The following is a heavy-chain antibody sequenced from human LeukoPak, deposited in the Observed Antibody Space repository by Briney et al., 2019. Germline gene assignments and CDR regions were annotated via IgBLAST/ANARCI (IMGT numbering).Heavy chain of an antibody. J-gene: IGHJ3*02. Sequence: GGSLRLSCAASGFTFSSYSMNWVRQAPGKGLEWVSSISSSSSYIYYADSVKGRFTISRDNAKNSLYLQMNSLRAEGTAVYYCAREYSSGWPNDAFDIWGQGTMVTVSS. CDR3: AREYSSGWPNDAFDI. D-gene: IGHD6-19*01. V-gene: IGHV3-21*01. CDR1: GFTFSSYS. CDR2: ISSSSSYI.